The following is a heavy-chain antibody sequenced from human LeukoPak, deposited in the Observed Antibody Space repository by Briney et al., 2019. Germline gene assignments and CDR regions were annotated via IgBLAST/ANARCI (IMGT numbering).Heavy chain of an antibody. CDR2: ISYDGSNK. CDR3: AKDLGGEV. Sequence: PGRSLRLSCAASGFTFSSYGMHWVRQAPGKGLEWVAVISYDGSNKYYADSVKGRFTISRDNSKNTLYLQMNSLRAEDTAVYYCAKDLGGEVWGQGTLVAVSP. J-gene: IGHJ4*02. D-gene: IGHD3-16*01. V-gene: IGHV3-30*18. CDR1: GFTFSSYG.